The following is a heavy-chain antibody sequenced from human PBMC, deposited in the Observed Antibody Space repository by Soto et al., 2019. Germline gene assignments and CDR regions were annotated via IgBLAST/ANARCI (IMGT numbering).Heavy chain of an antibody. Sequence: ASVKVSCKASGYTFTSYGTSWVRQAPGQGLEWMGWISAYNGNTNYAQKLQGRVTMTTDTSTSTAYMELRSLRSDDTAVYYCARGEIAAAPDAFDIWGQGTMVTVSS. CDR2: ISAYNGNT. CDR3: ARGEIAAAPDAFDI. D-gene: IGHD6-13*01. J-gene: IGHJ3*02. V-gene: IGHV1-18*01. CDR1: GYTFTSYG.